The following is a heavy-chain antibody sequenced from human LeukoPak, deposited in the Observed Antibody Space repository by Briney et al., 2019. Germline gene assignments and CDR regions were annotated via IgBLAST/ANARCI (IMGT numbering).Heavy chain of an antibody. Sequence: PSETLSLTCTVSAGSISNYWSWIRQPAGKGLEWIGHIYSSGSTNYNPSLKSRVTMSVDTSNNQFSLKLTSVTAADTAVYYCARGAYHDGSDYLHFDYWGQGTLVTVSS. J-gene: IGHJ4*02. D-gene: IGHD3-10*01. CDR2: IYSSGST. CDR1: AGSISNY. CDR3: ARGAYHDGSDYLHFDY. V-gene: IGHV4-4*07.